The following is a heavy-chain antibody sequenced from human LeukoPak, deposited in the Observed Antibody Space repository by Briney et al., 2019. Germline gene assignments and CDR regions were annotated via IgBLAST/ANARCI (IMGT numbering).Heavy chain of an antibody. J-gene: IGHJ4*02. CDR2: IWYDGRNK. V-gene: IGHV3-33*01. D-gene: IGHD3-22*01. CDR3: ARTLEAYDTTGYPDY. CDR1: GFTFSTYG. Sequence: PGRSLRLSCAASGFTFSTYGMHWVRQALGKGLEWVAVIWYDGRNKYYADSVEGRFTNSRDNSENTLYLQMNSLRAEDTAVYYCARTLEAYDTTGYPDYWGQGTLVTVSS.